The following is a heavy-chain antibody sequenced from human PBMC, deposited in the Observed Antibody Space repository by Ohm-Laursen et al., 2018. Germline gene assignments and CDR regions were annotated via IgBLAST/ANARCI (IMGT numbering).Heavy chain of an antibody. Sequence: SLRLSCTATGITFSSYAMNWVRQAPGKGLEWVSGISGSGGSTDYADSVKGRFTISRDNSKNTLYLQMNSLRAEDTAVYYCAKDQAYCGGDCYSYWGQGTLVTVSS. D-gene: IGHD2-21*02. J-gene: IGHJ4*02. CDR2: ISGSGGST. V-gene: IGHV3-23*01. CDR1: GITFSSYA. CDR3: AKDQAYCGGDCYSY.